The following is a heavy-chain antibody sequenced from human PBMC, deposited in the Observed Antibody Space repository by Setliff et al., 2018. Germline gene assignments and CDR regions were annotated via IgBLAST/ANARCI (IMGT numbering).Heavy chain of an antibody. D-gene: IGHD3-10*01. CDR2: IYYSGST. J-gene: IGHJ4*02. V-gene: IGHV4-39*01. Sequence: SETLSLTCTVSGGSISSSSYYWGWIRQPPGKGLEWIGSIYYSGSTYYNPPLKSRVTISVDTSKNQFSLKLSSVTAADTAVYYCAGLYYYGSGSYPAPIDYWGQGTLVTVSS. CDR1: GGSISSSSYY. CDR3: AGLYYYGSGSYPAPIDY.